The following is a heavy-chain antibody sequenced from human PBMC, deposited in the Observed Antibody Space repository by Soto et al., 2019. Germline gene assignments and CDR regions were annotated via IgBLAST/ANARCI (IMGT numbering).Heavy chain of an antibody. CDR1: GFSLTTREVG. V-gene: IGHV2-5*02. J-gene: IGHJ5*02. Sequence: QSTLKESGPTLVKPTETLTLTCTFSGFSLTTREVGVGWIRQPPGKALDWLALIYWDDDKYYSSSLKPRLTIPKDTSKNQVVLTMANMDPLDPATYYCARRPQGAYFRCFDTWGQGTLVTVS. CDR2: IYWDDDK. D-gene: IGHD1-26*01. CDR3: ARRPQGAYFRCFDT.